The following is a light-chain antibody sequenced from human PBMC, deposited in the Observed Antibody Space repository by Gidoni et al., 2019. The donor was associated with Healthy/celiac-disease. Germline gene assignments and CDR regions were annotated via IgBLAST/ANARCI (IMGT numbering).Light chain of an antibody. CDR1: QSISSY. V-gene: IGKV1-39*01. CDR3: QQSYSTPYT. J-gene: IGKJ2*01. CDR2: AAS. Sequence: DIQMTQSPSSLSASVGDRVTITCRASQSISSYLNWYQQKPGKAPKLLSYAASSWQSGVPSRFRGSGSGTDFTLTISSLQPEDFATYYCQQSYSTPYTFGQGTKLEIK.